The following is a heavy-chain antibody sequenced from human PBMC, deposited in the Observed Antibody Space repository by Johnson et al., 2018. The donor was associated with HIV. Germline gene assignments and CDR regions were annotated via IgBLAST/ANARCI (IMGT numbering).Heavy chain of an antibody. J-gene: IGHJ3*02. CDR2: IKQDGSAQ. V-gene: IGHV3-7*03. CDR1: GFTFSSYA. CDR3: ARVKQWLLRGGTEAFDI. D-gene: IGHD6-19*01. Sequence: VQLVESGGGLVQPGGSLRLSCAASGFTFSSYAMSWVRQAPGKGLEWVANIKQDGSAQKYVASLKGRFTVSRDNAKNSLFLQMTSRRDEDTAVYYCARVKQWLLRGGTEAFDIWGQGTLVTVSS.